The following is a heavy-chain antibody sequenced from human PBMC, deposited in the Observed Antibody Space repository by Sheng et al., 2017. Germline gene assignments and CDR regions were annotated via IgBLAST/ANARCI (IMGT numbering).Heavy chain of an antibody. Sequence: QVQLVESGGGVVQPGGSLRLSCAASGFTFSSYGMHWVRQAPGKGLEWVAFIRYDGSNKYYADSVKGRFTISRDNSKNTLYLQMNSLRAEDTAVYYCAKVREWEVPFDYWGQGTLVTVSS. D-gene: IGHD1-26*01. CDR3: AKVREWEVPFDY. CDR2: IRYDGSNK. V-gene: IGHV3-30*02. J-gene: IGHJ4*02. CDR1: GFTFSSYG.